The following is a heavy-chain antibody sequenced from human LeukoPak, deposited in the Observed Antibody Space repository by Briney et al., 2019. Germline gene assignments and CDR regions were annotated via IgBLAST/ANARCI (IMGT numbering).Heavy chain of an antibody. CDR1: GGSISSYY. CDR3: ARHERDASLDHALDI. Sequence: SDTLSLTCTVSGGSISSYYWSWIRQPPGKGLEWIGYIYYSGSTSYNPSLRSRVTILVDTSKNQFSLKLSSVTAADTAVYYCARHERDASLDHALDIWGQGTMVTVSS. CDR2: IYYSGST. J-gene: IGHJ3*02. V-gene: IGHV4-59*08. D-gene: IGHD5-24*01.